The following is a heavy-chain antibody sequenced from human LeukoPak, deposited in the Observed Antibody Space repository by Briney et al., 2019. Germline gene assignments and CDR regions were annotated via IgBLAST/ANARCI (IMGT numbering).Heavy chain of an antibody. V-gene: IGHV3-23*01. J-gene: IGHJ4*02. CDR2: LIGSSGST. CDR1: GFTSINYA. CDR3: AKGAYDYIEMGYFDS. D-gene: IGHD5-12*01. Sequence: PGGSLRLSYAASGFTSINYAMNWVRQAPGKGLEWVSVLIGSSGSTDYEDSVKGRFTISRDTSKNTVFLQMNSLRAEDTAIYYCAKGAYDYIEMGYFDSWGQGSLVTVSS.